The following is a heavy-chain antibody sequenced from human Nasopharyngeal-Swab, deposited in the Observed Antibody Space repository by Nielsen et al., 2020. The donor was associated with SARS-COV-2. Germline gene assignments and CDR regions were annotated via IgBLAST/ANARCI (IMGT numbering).Heavy chain of an antibody. J-gene: IGHJ6*03. CDR2: INHSGST. CDR3: ARVLRGVAARPLGFGYYYYYYMDV. D-gene: IGHD6-6*01. Sequence: WIRQPPGKGLEWIGEINHSGSTNYNPSLKSRVTISVDTSKNQFSLELSSVTAADTAVYYCARVLRGVAARPLGFGYYYYYYMDVWGKGTTVTVSS. V-gene: IGHV4-34*01.